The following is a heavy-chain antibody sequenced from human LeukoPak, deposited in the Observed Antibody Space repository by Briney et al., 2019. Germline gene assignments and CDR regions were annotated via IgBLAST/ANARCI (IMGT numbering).Heavy chain of an antibody. CDR3: ARDLHYYVAMDV. CDR1: GFTFSNYS. CDR2: ISGTGGTT. Sequence: GGSLRLSCAASGFTFSNYSMSWVRQAPGKGLEWVSTISGTGGTTYYADSVKGRFAISRDNSKSMLFLQLNSLRAEDTALYYCARDLHYYVAMDVWGQGTTVTVSS. J-gene: IGHJ6*02. V-gene: IGHV3-23*01. D-gene: IGHD3-10*02.